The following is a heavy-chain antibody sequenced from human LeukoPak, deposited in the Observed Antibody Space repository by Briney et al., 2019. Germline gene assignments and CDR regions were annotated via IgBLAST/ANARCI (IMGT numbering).Heavy chain of an antibody. Sequence: SQTLSLTCTVSGGSISSGSYYWSWIRQPAGKGLEWIGRTYTSGSTNYNPSLKSRVTISVDTSKNQFSLKLSSVTAADTAVYYCARDGYYYDSSGYQNYFDYWGQGTLVTVSS. CDR2: TYTSGST. D-gene: IGHD3-22*01. CDR3: ARDGYYYDSSGYQNYFDY. V-gene: IGHV4-61*02. J-gene: IGHJ4*02. CDR1: GGSISSGSYY.